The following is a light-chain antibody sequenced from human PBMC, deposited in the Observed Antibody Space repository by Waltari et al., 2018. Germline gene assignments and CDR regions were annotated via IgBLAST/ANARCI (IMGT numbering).Light chain of an antibody. Sequence: QSALTQPASVSGSPGQSITISCTGTSSGVGPNYFLSWYQHHPGKAPQLIIYEGSKRPSGISNRFSGFRAGNMASLTISGLQAEDEADYYCCSYATYSPVLLGGGTKLTVL. CDR1: SSGVGPNYF. CDR3: CSYATYSPVL. V-gene: IGLV2-23*01. J-gene: IGLJ2*01. CDR2: EGS.